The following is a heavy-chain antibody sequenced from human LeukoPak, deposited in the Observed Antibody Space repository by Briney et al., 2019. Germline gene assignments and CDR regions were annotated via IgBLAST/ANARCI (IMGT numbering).Heavy chain of an antibody. V-gene: IGHV1-69*04. CDR1: GGTFSSYA. Sequence: SVKVSCKAAGGTFSSYAISWVRQAPGQGREWMGRIIPILGITNYAQKFQGRVTITADKSTHTAYMELSSLRSDDTAVYYCARDPSGGYVPYFDYWGQGTLVTVSS. CDR2: IIPILGIT. CDR3: ARDPSGGYVPYFDY. J-gene: IGHJ4*02. D-gene: IGHD3-16*01.